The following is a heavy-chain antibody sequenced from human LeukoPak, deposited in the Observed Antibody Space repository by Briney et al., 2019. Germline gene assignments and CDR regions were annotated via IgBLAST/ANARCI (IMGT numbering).Heavy chain of an antibody. D-gene: IGHD2-2*01. J-gene: IGHJ4*02. CDR1: GFSFGDYG. V-gene: IGHV3-49*03. CDR2: IRSKAYGGTT. Sequence: GGPLRSSCIAPGFSFGDYGLSWFGQAPGKGREWVGFIRSKAYGGTTEYAASVKGRFTISRDDSKSIDYLQMNSLKTEDTAVYYCTGGLRSVVPAALFDYWGQGTLVTVSS. CDR3: TGGLRSVVPAALFDY.